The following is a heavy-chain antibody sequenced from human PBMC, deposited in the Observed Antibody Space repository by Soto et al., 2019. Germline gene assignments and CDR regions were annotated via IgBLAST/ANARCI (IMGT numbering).Heavy chain of an antibody. J-gene: IGHJ4*02. CDR1: GFTFSDYY. CDR3: ARMLPRGYYFDF. CDR2: ISSSGSTI. V-gene: IGHV3-11*01. Sequence: PGGSLRLSCAASGFTFSDYYMSWIRQAPGKGLEWVSYISSSGSTIYYEDSVKGRFTISRDNAKNSLYLQMNSLRAEDTAVYYRARMLPRGYYFDFWGQGTLVTVSS. D-gene: IGHD2-15*01.